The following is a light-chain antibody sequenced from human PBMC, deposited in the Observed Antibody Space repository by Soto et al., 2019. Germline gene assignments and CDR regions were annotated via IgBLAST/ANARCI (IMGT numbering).Light chain of an antibody. CDR3: QQYGRSPQWT. CDR1: QSVSSSH. Sequence: EIVLTQSPGTLSLSPGERATLSCRASQSVSSSHLAWYQQKPGQAPRLLIYGASSRATGIPDRFSGSGSGTDFTLTISRLEPEDFAVYYCQQYGRSPQWTFGQGTKVEIK. V-gene: IGKV3-20*01. CDR2: GAS. J-gene: IGKJ1*01.